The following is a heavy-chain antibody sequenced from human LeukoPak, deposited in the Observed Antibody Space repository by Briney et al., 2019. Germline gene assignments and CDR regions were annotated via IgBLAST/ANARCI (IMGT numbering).Heavy chain of an antibody. CDR2: ITSTSGSI. V-gene: IGHV3-23*01. CDR3: ASYSSGWFKPLDS. D-gene: IGHD6-19*01. J-gene: IGHJ4*02. CDR1: GFRFGNSA. Sequence: PGGSLRLSCVGSGFRFGNSAMSWVRQIPGKGLEWVSSITSTSGSIKYVDSVKGRFTISRDNSKNTLFLQMDSLRAEDTAIYYCASYSSGWFKPLDSWGPGTLDTVSS.